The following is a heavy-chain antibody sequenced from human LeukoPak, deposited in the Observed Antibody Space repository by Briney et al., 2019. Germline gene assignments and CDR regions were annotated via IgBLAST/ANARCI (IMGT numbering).Heavy chain of an antibody. CDR2: IKTDGSEK. J-gene: IGHJ1*01. Sequence: GGSLRLSCEGSGFTFSNYWMGWVRQAPGKGLQWVANIKTDGSEKYYVDSVKGRFTISRDNAKNSPYLQMNSLRAEDTAVYYCATYSSLNRREFQYWGQGTLLTVSS. V-gene: IGHV3-7*01. CDR3: ATYSSLNRREFQY. CDR1: GFTFSNYW. D-gene: IGHD3-22*01.